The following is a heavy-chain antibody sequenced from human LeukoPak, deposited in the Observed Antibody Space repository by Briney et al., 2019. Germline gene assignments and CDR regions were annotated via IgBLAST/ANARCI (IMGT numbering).Heavy chain of an antibody. CDR1: GFTFSSYA. Sequence: GRSLRLSCAASGFTFSSYAMSWVRQAPGKGLEWVSAISGSGGSTYYADSVKGRFTISRDNSKNTLYLQMNSLRAEDTAVYYCAKDPRYCSSTSCKSYYGMDVWGQGTTVTVSS. J-gene: IGHJ6*02. CDR2: ISGSGGST. V-gene: IGHV3-23*01. CDR3: AKDPRYCSSTSCKSYYGMDV. D-gene: IGHD2-2*01.